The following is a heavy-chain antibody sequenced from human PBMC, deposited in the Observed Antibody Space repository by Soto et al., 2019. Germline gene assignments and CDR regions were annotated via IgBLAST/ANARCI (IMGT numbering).Heavy chain of an antibody. CDR2: ISGSGGST. D-gene: IGHD2-2*01. CDR1: GFTFSSYA. CDR3: GIVVVPAARGDYFDY. Sequence: EVQLLESGGGLVQPGGSLRLSCAASGFTFSSYAMSWVRQAPGKGLEWVSAISGSGGSTYYADSVKGRFTISRDNSKNTLYLQMNSLRAEDTAVYYCGIVVVPAARGDYFDYWGQGTLVTVSS. J-gene: IGHJ4*02. V-gene: IGHV3-23*01.